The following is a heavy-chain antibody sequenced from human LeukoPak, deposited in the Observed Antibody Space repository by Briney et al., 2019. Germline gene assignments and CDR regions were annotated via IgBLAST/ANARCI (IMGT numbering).Heavy chain of an antibody. CDR3: ARVVAVAGSNWFDP. J-gene: IGHJ5*02. Sequence: SETLSLTCTVSGGSISSYYCSWIRQPPGKGLEWIGYIYYSGSTNYNPSLKSRVTISVDTSKNQFSLKLSSVTAADTAVYYCARVVAVAGSNWFDPWGQGTLVTVSS. D-gene: IGHD6-19*01. CDR1: GGSISSYY. CDR2: IYYSGST. V-gene: IGHV4-59*01.